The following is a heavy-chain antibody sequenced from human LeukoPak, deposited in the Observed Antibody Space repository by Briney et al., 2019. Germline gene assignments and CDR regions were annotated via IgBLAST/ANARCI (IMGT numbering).Heavy chain of an antibody. V-gene: IGHV3-48*04. CDR2: ISSSSTI. D-gene: IGHD3-10*01. CDR1: GFTFSSYS. CDR3: ARDGGGLRFGEPAHWFDP. Sequence: GGSLRLSCAASGFTFSSYSMNWVRQAPGKGLEWVSYISSSSTIYDADSVKGRFTISRDNAKNSLYLQMNSLRAEDTAVYYCARDGGGLRFGEPAHWFDPWGQGTLVTVSS. J-gene: IGHJ5*02.